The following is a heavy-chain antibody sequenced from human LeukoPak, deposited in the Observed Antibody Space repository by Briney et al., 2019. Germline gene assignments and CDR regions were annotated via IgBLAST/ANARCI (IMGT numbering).Heavy chain of an antibody. D-gene: IGHD6-6*01. Sequence: GGSLRLSCAASGFTFSSYAMSWVRQAPGKGLEWVSAINGSGGSTYYADSVKGRFTISRDNSKNTLYLQMNSLRAEDTAVYYCAKGALYSSSTLYYFDYWGQGTLVTVSS. CDR3: AKGALYSSSTLYYFDY. CDR1: GFTFSSYA. CDR2: INGSGGST. V-gene: IGHV3-23*01. J-gene: IGHJ4*02.